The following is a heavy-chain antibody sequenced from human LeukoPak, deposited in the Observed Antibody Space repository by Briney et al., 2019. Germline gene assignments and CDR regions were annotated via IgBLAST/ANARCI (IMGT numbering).Heavy chain of an antibody. Sequence: PGRSLRLSCAASRFTFSNYGMHWVRQAPGKGLEWVAVIWYDGSNKYYADSVKGRFTISRDNSKNTLYLQMNSLRAEDTAVYYCARVSSPYYFDYWGQGTLVTVSS. CDR3: ARVSSPYYFDY. V-gene: IGHV3-33*01. CDR2: IWYDGSNK. D-gene: IGHD6-13*01. J-gene: IGHJ4*02. CDR1: RFTFSNYG.